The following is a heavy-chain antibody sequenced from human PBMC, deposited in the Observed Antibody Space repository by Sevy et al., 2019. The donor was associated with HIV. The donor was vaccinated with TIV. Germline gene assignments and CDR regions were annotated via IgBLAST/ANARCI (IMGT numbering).Heavy chain of an antibody. CDR2: ISPTGATS. J-gene: IGHJ4*02. D-gene: IGHD6-19*01. CDR3: AKDTSGWYDALDQ. Sequence: GGSLRLSCEVSGFTFGYFAMSWVRQAPGKGLEWVSGISPTGATSHYAASVRGRFTISRDNSKNRMYLQMSSLRAEDTAQYYCAKDTSGWYDALDQWGQRTLVTVSS. CDR1: GFTFGYFA. V-gene: IGHV3-23*01.